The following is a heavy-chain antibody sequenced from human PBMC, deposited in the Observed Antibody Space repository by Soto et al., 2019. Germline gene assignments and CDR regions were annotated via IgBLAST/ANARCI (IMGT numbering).Heavy chain of an antibody. Sequence: QITLKESGPTLVRPTQTLTLTCTVSGFSLDTWGVGVGWIRQPPGKAPEWLALSYWDDDKRYSPSLKNRLTSTKDTSKNQVVLTVTNMDPVDTVTYYCARALGSWGSYYFDHWGQGTLVTVSS. V-gene: IGHV2-5*02. CDR1: GFSLDTWGVG. D-gene: IGHD3-16*01. CDR2: SYWDDDK. J-gene: IGHJ4*02. CDR3: ARALGSWGSYYFDH.